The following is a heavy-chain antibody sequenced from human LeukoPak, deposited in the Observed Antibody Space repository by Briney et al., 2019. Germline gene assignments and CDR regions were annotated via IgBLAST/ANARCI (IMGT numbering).Heavy chain of an antibody. J-gene: IGHJ5*02. CDR3: ARDVGITVADSFDP. V-gene: IGHV1-18*01. D-gene: IGHD6-13*01. CDR1: GYSSTNYG. CDR2: IHIYRGNT. Sequence: APVKVSCKASGYSSTNYGISWVRQAPGQGLEWMGWIHIYRGNTNYAQKFQGRVTMTTDTSTSTVYMEVRGLRSDDTAMYYCARDVGITVADSFDPWGQGTLVTVSS.